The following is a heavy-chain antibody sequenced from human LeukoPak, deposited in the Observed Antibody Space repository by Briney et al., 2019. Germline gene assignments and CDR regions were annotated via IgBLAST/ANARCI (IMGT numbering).Heavy chain of an antibody. CDR3: ARGYCGGDCPRDDDAFDI. CDR2: IYSSGTT. V-gene: IGHV3-66*01. Sequence: GGSLRLSCAASGLTVSRNYMTWVRQAPGKGLEWVSTIYSSGTTYYADSVKGRFAISRDSSKNTPYLQMNSLRADDTAVYYCARGYCGGDCPRDDDAFDIWGQGTTVTVSS. J-gene: IGHJ3*02. CDR1: GLTVSRNY. D-gene: IGHD2-21*02.